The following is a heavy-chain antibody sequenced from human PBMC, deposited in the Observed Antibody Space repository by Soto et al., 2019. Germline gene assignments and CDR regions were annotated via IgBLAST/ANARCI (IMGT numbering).Heavy chain of an antibody. CDR1: GASIGSGGW. CDR3: AREGTAISPNGYIIAAGRFDY. D-gene: IGHD6-13*01. V-gene: IGHV4-4*02. Sequence: LSLTCAVSGASIGSGGWWSWVRQPPGKGLEWIAEIFHDGNTNYSPSLKSRVTISVDKSQNQFSLNVYSVTAADTAVYYCAREGTAISPNGYIIAAGRFDYWGQGALVTVSS. CDR2: IFHDGNT. J-gene: IGHJ4*02.